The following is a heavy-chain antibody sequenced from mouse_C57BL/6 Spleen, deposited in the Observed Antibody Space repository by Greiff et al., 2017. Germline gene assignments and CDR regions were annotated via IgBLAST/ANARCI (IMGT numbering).Heavy chain of an antibody. D-gene: IGHD1-1*01. J-gene: IGHJ1*03. CDR2: IYPRSGNT. CDR3: ARRDITAGVAASGHLGV. CDR1: GYTFTSYG. V-gene: IGHV1-81*01. Sequence: VQLQQSGAELARPGASVKLSCKASGYTFTSYGISWVKQRTGQGLEWIGEIYPRSGNTYYNEKFKGKATLTADKSSSTAYMELRSLTSEDSAVYFCARRDITAGVAASGHLGVWGTGTADTVSS.